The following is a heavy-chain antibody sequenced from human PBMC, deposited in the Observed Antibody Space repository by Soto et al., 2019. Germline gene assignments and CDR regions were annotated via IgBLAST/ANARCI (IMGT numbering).Heavy chain of an antibody. J-gene: IGHJ4*02. Sequence: PGGSLRLSCAASGFTFSSYAMSWVRQAPGKGLEWVSAISGSGGSTYYADSVKGRFTISRDNSKNTLYLQMNSLRAEDTAVYYCAKHVSYFWSGYLAYYFDYWGQGTLVTVSS. V-gene: IGHV3-23*01. CDR2: ISGSGGST. CDR1: GFTFSSYA. CDR3: AKHVSYFWSGYLAYYFDY. D-gene: IGHD3-3*01.